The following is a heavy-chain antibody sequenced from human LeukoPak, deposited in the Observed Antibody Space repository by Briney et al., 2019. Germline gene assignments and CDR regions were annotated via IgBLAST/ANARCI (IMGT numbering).Heavy chain of an antibody. J-gene: IGHJ4*02. D-gene: IGHD3-3*01. CDR2: ISSSSSYI. CDR1: GFNFSSYS. CDR3: ASPGTIFGVVPDY. Sequence: VGSLRLSCAASGFNFSSYSMNWVRLAPGKGLEWVSSISSSSSYIYYADSVKGRFTISRDNAKNSLYLQMNSLRAEDTAVYYCASPGTIFGVVPDYWGQGTLVTVSS. V-gene: IGHV3-21*01.